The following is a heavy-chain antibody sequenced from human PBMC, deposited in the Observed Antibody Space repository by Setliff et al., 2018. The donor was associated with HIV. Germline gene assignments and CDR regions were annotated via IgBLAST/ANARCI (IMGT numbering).Heavy chain of an antibody. Sequence: GGSLRLSCAASGFIFSSYAMHWVRQAPGKGLEWVSTISSSSSYIYYADSLKGRFTISRDNAKNSLYLQMNSLRAEDTAVYYCARAVHSGWYYFDYWGQGTLVTVSS. CDR2: ISSSSSYI. CDR3: ARAVHSGWYYFDY. V-gene: IGHV3-21*01. D-gene: IGHD6-19*01. J-gene: IGHJ4*02. CDR1: GFIFSSYA.